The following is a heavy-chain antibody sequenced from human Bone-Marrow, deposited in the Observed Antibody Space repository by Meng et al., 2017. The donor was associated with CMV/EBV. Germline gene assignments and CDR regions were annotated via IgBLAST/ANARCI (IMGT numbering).Heavy chain of an antibody. CDR2: ISGSGGST. J-gene: IGHJ6*02. CDR3: AGNTAPARYYYGMDV. V-gene: IGHV3-23*01. Sequence: GGSLRLSCAASGFTFSSYAMSWVRQAPGKGLEWVSAISGSGGSTYYADSVKGRFTISRDNFKNTLYLQMNSLRAEDTAVYYCAGNTAPARYYYGMDVWGQGTTVTVSS. D-gene: IGHD5-18*01. CDR1: GFTFSSYA.